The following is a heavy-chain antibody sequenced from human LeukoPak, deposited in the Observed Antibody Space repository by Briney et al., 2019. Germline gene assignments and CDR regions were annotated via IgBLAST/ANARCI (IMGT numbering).Heavy chain of an antibody. D-gene: IGHD3-3*01. CDR1: GFSFSGYE. CDR2: ISRRGSAT. Sequence: PGGSLRLSCAVSGFSFSGYEMSWVRQAPGKGLEWISYISRRGSATYYADSVKGRFIISRDDAKNSLYLQMNSLRAEDTAVYYCAREMEFTGYDFGLDYWGQGTLVTVSS. V-gene: IGHV3-48*03. J-gene: IGHJ4*02. CDR3: AREMEFTGYDFGLDY.